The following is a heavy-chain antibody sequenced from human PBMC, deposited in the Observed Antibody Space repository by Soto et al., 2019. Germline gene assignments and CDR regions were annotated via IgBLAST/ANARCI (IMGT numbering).Heavy chain of an antibody. J-gene: IGHJ6*02. CDR3: ARDPPTSLAHYYGMDV. CDR1: GFTVSSNY. CDR2: IYSGGST. Sequence: GGSLRLSCAASGFTVSSNYMSWVRQAPGKGLEWVSVIYSGGSTYYADSVKGRFTISRHNSKNTLYLQMNSLRAEDTAVYYCARDPPTSLAHYYGMDVWGQGTTVTVSS. V-gene: IGHV3-53*04.